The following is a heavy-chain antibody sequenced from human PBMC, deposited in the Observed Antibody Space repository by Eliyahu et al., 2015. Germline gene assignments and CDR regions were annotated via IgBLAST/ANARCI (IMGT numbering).Heavy chain of an antibody. CDR1: GYTFIXYG. V-gene: IGHV1-18*01. Sequence: QVQLVQSGAEVKKPGASVKVSCRASGYTFIXYGISWVRQAPGQGLEWMGWISAYNGNTKYEQKFQGRVTMTTDISTSTAYMELRSLRSDDTAVYYCVRDCSTTCDYYYYGMDVWGQGTTVTVSS. D-gene: IGHD2-2*01. J-gene: IGHJ6*02. CDR3: VRDCSTTCDYYYYGMDV. CDR2: ISAYNGNT.